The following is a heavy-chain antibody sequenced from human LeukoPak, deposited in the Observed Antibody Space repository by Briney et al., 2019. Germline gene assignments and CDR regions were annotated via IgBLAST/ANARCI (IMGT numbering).Heavy chain of an antibody. CDR3: ARGKYDFWSGYYTCFDY. J-gene: IGHJ4*02. V-gene: IGHV4-34*01. D-gene: IGHD3-3*01. CDR1: GGSFSGYY. CDR2: INHSGST. Sequence: ETLSLTCAVYGGSFSGYYWSWIRQPPGKGLEWIGEINHSGSTNYNPSLTSRVTISVDTSKNQFSLKLSSVTAADTAVYYCARGKYDFWSGYYTCFDYWGQGTLVTVSS.